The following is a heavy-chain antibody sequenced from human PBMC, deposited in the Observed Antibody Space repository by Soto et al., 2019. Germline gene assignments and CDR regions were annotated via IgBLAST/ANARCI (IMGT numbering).Heavy chain of an antibody. J-gene: IGHJ5*02. CDR1: GFILSTYG. Sequence: PRLSCAASGFILSTYGMHWVRQAPGKGLEWVAMISHDGNAQYYVDSVKGRFSVSRDTSKNTLHLHMNSLRSEDTGLYYCARYYGPIYWFNRFPPRGQGTLVTGSS. D-gene: IGHD3-3*01. CDR3: ARYYGPIYWFNRFPP. CDR2: ISHDGNAQ. V-gene: IGHV3-30*03.